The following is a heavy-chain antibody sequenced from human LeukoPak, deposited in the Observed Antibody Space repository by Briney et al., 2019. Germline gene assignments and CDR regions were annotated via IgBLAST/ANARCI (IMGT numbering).Heavy chain of an antibody. Sequence: ASVKASCTAAGSSFSDYPMNWGRQAPGHRLKWMGRINSNSGGKNYAKSSRGRVTITRDTSINTVYMEVSGLTSDDTAVDYCARGGSGSGYLYYFDYWGQGTLVSVSS. CDR2: INSNSGGK. D-gene: IGHD3-10*01. J-gene: IGHJ4*02. CDR3: ARGGSGSGYLYYFDY. CDR1: GSSFSDYP. V-gene: IGHV1-2*06.